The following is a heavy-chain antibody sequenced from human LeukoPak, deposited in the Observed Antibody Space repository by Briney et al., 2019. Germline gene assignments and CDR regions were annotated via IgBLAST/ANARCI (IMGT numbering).Heavy chain of an antibody. CDR1: GFTFSSYA. D-gene: IGHD6-19*01. V-gene: IGHV3-30*04. CDR3: ATEFREYDSGSQYFQH. Sequence: GRSLRLSCAASGFTFSSYAVHWVGQAPGKGREWVTLISFDGINKSYADSVNGRFTISRDNSKNTLYLQMNSLRDEDTAVYYCATEFREYDSGSQYFQHWGQGTLVTVSS. CDR2: ISFDGINK. J-gene: IGHJ1*01.